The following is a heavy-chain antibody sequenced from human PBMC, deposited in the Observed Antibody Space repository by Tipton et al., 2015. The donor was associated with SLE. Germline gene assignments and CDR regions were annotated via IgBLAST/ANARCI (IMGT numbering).Heavy chain of an antibody. D-gene: IGHD3-9*01. CDR3: ARGNFLTGYWMDV. Sequence: TLSLTCTVSGGSISSSSYYWGWIRQPPGKGLEWIGSIYYSRSTYYNPSLKSRVTISVDTSKNQFSLKLSSVTAADTAVYYCARGNFLTGYWMDVWGKGTTVTVSS. CDR1: GGSISSSSYY. V-gene: IGHV4-39*07. J-gene: IGHJ6*04. CDR2: IYYSRST.